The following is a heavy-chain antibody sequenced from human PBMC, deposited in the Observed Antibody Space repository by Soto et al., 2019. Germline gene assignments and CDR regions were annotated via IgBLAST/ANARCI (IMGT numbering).Heavy chain of an antibody. J-gene: IGHJ3*02. CDR3: ARYDPVVRDAFDI. CDR1: GYTFTSYD. CDR2: MNPNSGNS. Sequence: QVQLVQSGAEVKKPGASVKVSCKASGYTFTSYDIEWVRQATGQGPEWMGWMNPNSGNSGYAQKFQGRVTMTWNTSITTAYMELSGLRSEDTAVYYCARYDPVVRDAFDIWGQGTMVTVSS. V-gene: IGHV1-8*01. D-gene: IGHD2-15*01.